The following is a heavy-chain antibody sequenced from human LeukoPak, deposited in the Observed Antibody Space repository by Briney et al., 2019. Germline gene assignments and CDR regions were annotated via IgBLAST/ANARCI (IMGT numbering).Heavy chain of an antibody. J-gene: IGHJ5*02. V-gene: IGHV4-39*07. CDR2: IYNSGSA. CDR3: ARAYSSSWYYNWFDP. D-gene: IGHD6-13*01. CDR1: GGSINSGSYY. Sequence: SETLSLTCTDSGGSINSGSYYWGWIRQAPGKGLEWIGSIYNSGSAYFNTSLKSRATISLDTSKNQFSLKLSSVTAADTAVYYCARAYSSSWYYNWFDPWGQGTLVTVSS.